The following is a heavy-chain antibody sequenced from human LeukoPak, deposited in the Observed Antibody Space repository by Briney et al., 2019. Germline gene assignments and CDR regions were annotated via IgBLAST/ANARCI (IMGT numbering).Heavy chain of an antibody. J-gene: IGHJ4*02. Sequence: SETLSLTCAVSGGSFSGYNWSWIRQPPGQGLGWIGEINHSGSQPPAKGLEWIGEINHSGSTNYNPSLKSRVTISVDTSKNQFPLKLSSVTAADTAVYYCATQMATFDYWGQGTLVTVSS. CDR1: GGSFSGYN. CDR3: ATQMATFDY. CDR2: INHSGST. V-gene: IGHV4-34*01. D-gene: IGHD5-24*01.